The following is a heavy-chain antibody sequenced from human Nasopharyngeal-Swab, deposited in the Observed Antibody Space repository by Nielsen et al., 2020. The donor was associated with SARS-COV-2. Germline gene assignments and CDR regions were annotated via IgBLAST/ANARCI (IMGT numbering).Heavy chain of an antibody. V-gene: IGHV3-23*01. CDR1: GFTFNTYA. J-gene: IGHJ6*02. CDR3: AKDRDSGDDSDDYYHYYGMDV. D-gene: IGHD5-12*01. CDR2: ISGSDYST. Sequence: GGSLRLSCAASGFTFNTYAISWVRQAPGKGLEWVSVISGSDYSTKYADSVKGRFTISRDNSKNTANLQMNSLRAEDTAIYYCAKDRDSGDDSDDYYHYYGMDVWGQGTTVTVSS.